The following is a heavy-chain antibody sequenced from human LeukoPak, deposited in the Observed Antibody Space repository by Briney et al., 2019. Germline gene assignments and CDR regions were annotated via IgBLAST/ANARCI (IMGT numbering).Heavy chain of an antibody. CDR1: GGSISSYY. V-gene: IGHV4-59*08. J-gene: IGHJ3*02. CDR2: IYYSGST. D-gene: IGHD2/OR15-2a*01. Sequence: SETLSLTCTVSGGSISSYYWSWIRQPPGKGLEWIGYIYYSGSTNYNPSLKSRVTISVDTSKNQFSLKLSSVTAADTAVYYCARHVGVVLLYRDDAFDIWGQGTMVTVSS. CDR3: ARHVGVVLLYRDDAFDI.